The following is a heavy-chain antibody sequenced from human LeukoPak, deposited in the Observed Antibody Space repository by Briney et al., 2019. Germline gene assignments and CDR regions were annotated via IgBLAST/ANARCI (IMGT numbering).Heavy chain of an antibody. CDR1: GFTFDDYA. V-gene: IGHV3-9*01. J-gene: IGHJ4*02. Sequence: PGGSLRLSCAASGFTFDDYAMHWVRQAPGKGLEWASGISWNSGSIGYADSVKGRFTISRDNSKNTLYLQMNSLRAEDTAVYYCAKALDYGGAGFDYWGQGTLVTVSS. CDR2: ISWNSGSI. D-gene: IGHD4-23*01. CDR3: AKALDYGGAGFDY.